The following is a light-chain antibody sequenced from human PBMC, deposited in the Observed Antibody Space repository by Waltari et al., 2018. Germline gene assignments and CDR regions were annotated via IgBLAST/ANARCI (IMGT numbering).Light chain of an antibody. V-gene: IGLV4-69*01. CDR3: QTWGTGIQV. Sequence: QLVLTQSPSASASLGASVQLPCTLSSGHSRYAIPWLQQQPEKGPRYLMKLNSDGSHSKGDGIPDRFSGSSSGAERYLTISSLQSEDEADYYCQTWGTGIQVFGGGTKLTVL. J-gene: IGLJ3*02. CDR2: LNSDGSH. CDR1: SGHSRYA.